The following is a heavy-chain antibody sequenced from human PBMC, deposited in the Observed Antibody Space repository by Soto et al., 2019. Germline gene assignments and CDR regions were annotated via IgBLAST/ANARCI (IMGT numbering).Heavy chain of an antibody. CDR2: ISSTSSTV. Sequence: PGGSLRLSCAASGFTFSSYSMNWVRQAPGRGLEWVSHISSTSSTVYYADSVKGRFTISRDNAKNSLYLQMNSLRDEDTAVYYCARGLGIPYSRGWYPSEYFQHWGQGTLVTVSS. CDR1: GFTFSSYS. D-gene: IGHD6-19*01. CDR3: ARGLGIPYSRGWYPSEYFQH. V-gene: IGHV3-48*02. J-gene: IGHJ1*01.